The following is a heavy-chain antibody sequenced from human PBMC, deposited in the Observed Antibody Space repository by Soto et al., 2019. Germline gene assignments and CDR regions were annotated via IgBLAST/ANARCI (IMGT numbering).Heavy chain of an antibody. CDR1: GGTFSSSA. CDR2: IIPMSGIG. CDR3: VRDGSIAAAGSNYYYGMDV. V-gene: IGHV1-69*01. D-gene: IGHD6-13*01. Sequence: QVQLVQSGAEVKKPGSSVKVSCKASGGTFSSSAISWVRQAPGQGLEWMGGIIPMSGIGKYAQKFQGRVTITADDSTSTVYQELNRLRSEDTAVYYCVRDGSIAAAGSNYYYGMDVWGQGTTVTVSS. J-gene: IGHJ6*02.